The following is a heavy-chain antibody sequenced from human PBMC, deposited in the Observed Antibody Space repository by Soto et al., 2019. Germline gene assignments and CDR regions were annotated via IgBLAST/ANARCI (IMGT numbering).Heavy chain of an antibody. CDR2: ISSSGSTI. V-gene: IGHV3-11*01. CDR3: ARPDDIGSVWSPKKYFQH. D-gene: IGHD3-9*01. CDR1: GFTFSDYY. J-gene: IGHJ1*01. Sequence: QVQLVESGGGLVKPGGSLRLSCAASGFTFSDYYMSWIRQAPGKGLEWVSYISSSGSTIYYADSVKGRFTISRDNAKNSLYLQMNSLRAEDTAVYYCARPDDIGSVWSPKKYFQHWGRGTLVTVSS.